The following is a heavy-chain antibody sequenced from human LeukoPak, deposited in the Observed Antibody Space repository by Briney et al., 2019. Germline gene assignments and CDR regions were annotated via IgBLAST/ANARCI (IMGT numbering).Heavy chain of an antibody. Sequence: GRSLRLSCAASGFTFSSYAMHWVRQAPGKGLEWVAVISYDGSNKYYADSVKGRFTISRDNSKNTLYLQMNSLRAEDTAVYYCARDRRYYAMDVWGQGTTVTVSS. V-gene: IGHV3-30-3*01. CDR1: GFTFSSYA. CDR2: ISYDGSNK. J-gene: IGHJ6*02. CDR3: ARDRRYYAMDV.